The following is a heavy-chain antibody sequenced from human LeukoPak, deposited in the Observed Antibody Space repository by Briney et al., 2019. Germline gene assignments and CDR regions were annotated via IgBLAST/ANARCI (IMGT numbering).Heavy chain of an antibody. V-gene: IGHV3-23*01. CDR1: GGSISSYY. J-gene: IGHJ4*02. Sequence: PSETLSLTCTVSGGSISSYYWSWVRQAPGKGLEWVSAISGSGGSTCYADSVKGRFTISRDNSKNTLYLQMNSLRAEDTAVYYCAKGHAVVPAAMYYWGQGTLVTVSS. D-gene: IGHD2-2*01. CDR3: AKGHAVVPAAMYY. CDR2: ISGSGGST.